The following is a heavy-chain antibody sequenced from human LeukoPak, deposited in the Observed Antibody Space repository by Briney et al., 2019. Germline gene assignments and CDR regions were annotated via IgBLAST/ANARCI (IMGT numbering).Heavy chain of an antibody. CDR3: VRQEGSASWGYYGVDV. V-gene: IGHV5-51*01. Sequence: GESLKISCKGAGYTFTNYWIGWVRQMPGKGLEWMGIMHPGDSNTRYSPSLQGQVTISVDKSISTAYLQWSSLKASDTAMYYCVRQEGSASWGYYGVDVWGQGTTVTVSS. D-gene: IGHD2-2*01. CDR1: GYTFTNYW. CDR2: MHPGDSNT. J-gene: IGHJ6*02.